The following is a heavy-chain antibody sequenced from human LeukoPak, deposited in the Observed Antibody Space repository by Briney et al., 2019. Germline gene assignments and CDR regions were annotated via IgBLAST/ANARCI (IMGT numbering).Heavy chain of an antibody. V-gene: IGHV1-2*06. CDR2: INPNSGGT. D-gene: IGHD5-12*01. Sequence: ASVKVSCKASGYTFTGYYMHWVRQAPGQGLEWMGRINPNSGGTNYAQKFQGRVTMTRDTSISTAHMELSRLRSDDTAVYYCARVDSGYDLYYYGMDVWGQGTTVTVSS. CDR1: GYTFTGYY. J-gene: IGHJ6*02. CDR3: ARVDSGYDLYYYGMDV.